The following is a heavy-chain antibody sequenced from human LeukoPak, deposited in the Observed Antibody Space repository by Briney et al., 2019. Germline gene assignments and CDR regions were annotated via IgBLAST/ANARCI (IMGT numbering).Heavy chain of an antibody. Sequence: GGSLRLSCAASGFTFSSYSMDWVRQAPGKGLEWVASINHNGNVNYYVDSVKGRFTISRDNAKNSLYLQMSNLRAEDTAVYFCARGGGLDVWGQGATVTVSS. CDR3: ARGGGLDV. V-gene: IGHV3-7*03. CDR1: GFTFSSYS. CDR2: INHNGNVN. J-gene: IGHJ6*02. D-gene: IGHD3-16*01.